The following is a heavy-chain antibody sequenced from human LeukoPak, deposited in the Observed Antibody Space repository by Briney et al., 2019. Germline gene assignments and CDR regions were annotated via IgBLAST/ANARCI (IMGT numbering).Heavy chain of an antibody. CDR3: ARGKRWLNYNWFDP. D-gene: IGHD6-19*01. J-gene: IGHJ5*02. CDR2: IYTSGST. V-gene: IGHV4-4*07. CDR1: GGSISSYY. Sequence: KPSETLSLTCTVSGGSISSYYWSWIRQPAGKGLEWIGRIYTSGSTNYNPFLKSRVTMSVDTSKNQFSLKLSSVTAADTAVYYCARGKRWLNYNWFDPWGQGTLVTVSS.